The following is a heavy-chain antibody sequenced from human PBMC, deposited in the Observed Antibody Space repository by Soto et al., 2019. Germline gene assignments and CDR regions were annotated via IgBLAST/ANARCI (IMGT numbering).Heavy chain of an antibody. CDR3: ALFTLIPATSWCYP. V-gene: IGHV2-5*01. Sequence: SGPTLVNPTQTLTLTCTFSGFSLTTSGVGVGWIRQPPGKALEWLALIYWNDDKRYSPSLRGRLTITKATSKNQVVLAMTHMDPGYTATYYCALFTLIPATSWCYPWGRGRLFT. J-gene: IGHJ5*02. CDR2: IYWNDDK. D-gene: IGHD2-2*01. CDR1: GFSLTTSGVG.